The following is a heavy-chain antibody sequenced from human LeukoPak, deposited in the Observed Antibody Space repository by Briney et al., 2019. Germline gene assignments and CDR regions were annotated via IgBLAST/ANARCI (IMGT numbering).Heavy chain of an antibody. Sequence: GGSLRLSCAASGFTFSNYWMSWVRQAPGKGLEWVANIKQDGSDKYYVDSVKGRFTISRDNAKNTLYLQMNSLRAEDTAVYYCARDRSSFLEWLFWDYWGQGTLVTVSS. D-gene: IGHD3-3*01. CDR2: IKQDGSDK. CDR3: ARDRSSFLEWLFWDY. CDR1: GFTFSNYW. V-gene: IGHV3-7*01. J-gene: IGHJ4*02.